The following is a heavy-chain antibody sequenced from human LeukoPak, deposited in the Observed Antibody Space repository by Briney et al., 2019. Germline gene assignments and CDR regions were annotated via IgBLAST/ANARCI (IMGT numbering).Heavy chain of an antibody. J-gene: IGHJ6*04. CDR2: TYPGDSDT. Sequence: GESLKISCKGSGYSFTSYWIGWVRRMPGKGLEWMGITYPGDSDTRYSPSFQGQVTISADKSISTAYLQWSSLKASDTAMYYCARHLFTHCSSTSCYRPPDVWGKGTTVTVSS. CDR1: GYSFTSYW. V-gene: IGHV5-51*01. CDR3: ARHLFTHCSSTSCYRPPDV. D-gene: IGHD2-2*01.